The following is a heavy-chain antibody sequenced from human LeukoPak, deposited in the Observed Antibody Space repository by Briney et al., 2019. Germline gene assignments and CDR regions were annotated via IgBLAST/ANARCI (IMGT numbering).Heavy chain of an antibody. J-gene: IGHJ4*02. Sequence: GGSLRLSCAASGFTFSSYSMDWVRQAPGKGLEWVSSISSSSNYIYYADSVKGRFTISRDNPKNSLYLQMNSLRAEDTAVYYCAKDPRQYQLLSTTCFDYWGQGTLVTVSS. CDR1: GFTFSSYS. CDR3: AKDPRQYQLLSTTCFDY. CDR2: ISSSSNYI. V-gene: IGHV3-21*01. D-gene: IGHD2-2*01.